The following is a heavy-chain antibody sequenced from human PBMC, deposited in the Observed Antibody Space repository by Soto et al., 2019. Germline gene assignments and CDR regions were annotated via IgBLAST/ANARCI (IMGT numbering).Heavy chain of an antibody. CDR2: IWYDGSNK. V-gene: IGHV3-33*01. Sequence: GGSLRLSCAASGFTFSTYGMHWVRQAPGKGLEWVAVIWYDGSNKYYADSVKGRFTISRDNSKNTLYLQMNSLRAEDTAVYYCVRDGGGPYTYGYPPHRVYFDYWGQGTLVTVSS. D-gene: IGHD5-18*01. J-gene: IGHJ4*02. CDR3: VRDGGGPYTYGYPPHRVYFDY. CDR1: GFTFSTYG.